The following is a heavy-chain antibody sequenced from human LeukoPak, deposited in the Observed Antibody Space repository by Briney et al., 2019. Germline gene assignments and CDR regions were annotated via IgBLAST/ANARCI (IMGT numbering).Heavy chain of an antibody. J-gene: IGHJ4*02. D-gene: IGHD5-24*01. Sequence: QPGGSLRLSCAASGFTLDDYAMHWVRQAPGKGLGWVSLISGDGGSTYYADSVKGRFTISRDNSKNSPYLQMNSLRTEDTALYYCAKDILTFYDRDGYNTGVDYWGQGTLVTVSS. V-gene: IGHV3-43*02. CDR2: ISGDGGST. CDR3: AKDILTFYDRDGYNTGVDY. CDR1: GFTLDDYA.